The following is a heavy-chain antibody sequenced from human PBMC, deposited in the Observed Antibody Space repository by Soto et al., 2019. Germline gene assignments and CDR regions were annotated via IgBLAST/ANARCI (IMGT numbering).Heavy chain of an antibody. V-gene: IGHV4-30-2*01. CDR2: IYHSGST. CDR1: GGSISSGGYS. D-gene: IGHD4-17*01. CDR3: ARAMTTVTIIDY. Sequence: PSETLSLTCAVSGGSISSGGYSWSWIRQPPGKGLEWIGYIYHSGSTYYNPSLKSRVTISVDRSKNQFSLKLSSVTAADTAVYYWARAMTTVTIIDYWAQGTLFPVSS. J-gene: IGHJ4*02.